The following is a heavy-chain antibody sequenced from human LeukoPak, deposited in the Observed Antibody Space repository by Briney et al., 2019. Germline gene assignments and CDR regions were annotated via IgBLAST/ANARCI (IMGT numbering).Heavy chain of an antibody. V-gene: IGHV3-53*01. CDR2: IYSGGTT. CDR1: GVTVNNEF. D-gene: IGHD5-24*01. CDR3: ARQNERWPQLSRPFDL. Sequence: GGSLRLSCAASGVTVNNEFMAWGRQAPGKGLEWVSGIYSGGTTYYADSVKGRFTISRDTSKNILSLQMNSLRAEDTALYYCARQNERWPQLSRPFDLWGLGTMVTVSS. J-gene: IGHJ3*01.